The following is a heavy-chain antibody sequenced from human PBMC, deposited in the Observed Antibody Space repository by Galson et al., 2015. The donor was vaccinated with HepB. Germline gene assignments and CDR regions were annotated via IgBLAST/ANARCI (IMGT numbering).Heavy chain of an antibody. CDR3: ARGLYGDSWANRGDAFDI. CDR1: GFTFDDYA. Sequence: SLRLSCAASGFTFDDYAMHWVRQAPGKGLEWVAVIWYDGSNKYYADSVKGRFTISRDNSKNTLYLQMNSLRAEDTAVYYCARGLYGDSWANRGDAFDIWGQGTMVTVSS. D-gene: IGHD4-17*01. CDR2: IWYDGSNK. J-gene: IGHJ3*02. V-gene: IGHV3-33*08.